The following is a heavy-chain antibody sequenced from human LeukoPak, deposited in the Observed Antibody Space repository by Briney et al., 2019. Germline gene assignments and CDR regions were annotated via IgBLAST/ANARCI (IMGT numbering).Heavy chain of an antibody. CDR1: GFTFSSYW. V-gene: IGHV3-7*05. J-gene: IGHJ6*02. CDR2: IKQDGSEK. Sequence: GGSLRLSCAASGFTFSSYWMSWVRQAPGKGLGWVANIKQDGSEKYYVDSVKGRFTISRDNAKTSLYLKMNSLRAEDTAVYYCARDIIAVAGGDYYYGMDVWGQGTTVTVSS. D-gene: IGHD6-19*01. CDR3: ARDIIAVAGGDYYYGMDV.